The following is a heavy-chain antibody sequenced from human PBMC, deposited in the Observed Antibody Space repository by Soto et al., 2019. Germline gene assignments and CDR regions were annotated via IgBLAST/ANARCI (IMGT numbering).Heavy chain of an antibody. CDR2: IWDDGSNK. V-gene: IGHV3-33*01. J-gene: IGHJ6*02. D-gene: IGHD2-2*01. CDR1: GFTFSSYG. Sequence: QVQLVESGGGVVQPGRSLRLSCAAYGFTFSSYGMHWVRQAPGKGLEWVAVIWDDGSNKYYADSVKGRFTISTDNSKNTLYLQMNSMRAEDTAVYYCARVRVLVPRGMDVWGQGTTVTVSS. CDR3: ARVRVLVPRGMDV.